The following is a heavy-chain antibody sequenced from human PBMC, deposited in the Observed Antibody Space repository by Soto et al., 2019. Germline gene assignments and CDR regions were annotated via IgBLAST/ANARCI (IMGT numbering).Heavy chain of an antibody. CDR1: GFNFSNYG. CDR3: ARYDSSGYYWPYYYYGMDV. V-gene: IGHV3-33*03. CDR2: IWLDGDKK. Sequence: GGSLRLSCVVSGFNFSNYGMHWVRQAPGKGLEWVAVIWLDGDKKYYSDFVKGRFTISRDNAKNSLYLQMNSLRAEDTAVYYCARYDSSGYYWPYYYYGMDVWGQGTTVTVSS. D-gene: IGHD3-22*01. J-gene: IGHJ6*02.